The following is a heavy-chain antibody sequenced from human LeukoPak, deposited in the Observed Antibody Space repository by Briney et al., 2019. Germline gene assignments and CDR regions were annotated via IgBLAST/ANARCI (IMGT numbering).Heavy chain of an antibody. CDR3: ARAGI. V-gene: IGHV3-33*01. Sequence: GGSLRLSCAASGFTFSSYGMHWVRQAPGKGLQWVALIWFDGGEMNYADSVKGRFTISRDNAKNSLCLQMNSLRAEDTAVYYCARAGIWGQGTMVTVSS. CDR1: GFTFSSYG. D-gene: IGHD3-10*01. J-gene: IGHJ3*02. CDR2: IWFDGGEM.